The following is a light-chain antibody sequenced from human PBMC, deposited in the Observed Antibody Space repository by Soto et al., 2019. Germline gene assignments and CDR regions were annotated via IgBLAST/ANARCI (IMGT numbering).Light chain of an antibody. Sequence: EIVMTQSPATLSVSPGEGATLSCRASQSVSSKLAWYQQKPGQAPRLLIYGASSRATGIPDKFSGSGSGTDFTLTISSLEPEDFAVYYCQHRSNWPLTFGGGTRW. CDR1: QSVSSK. CDR3: QHRSNWPLT. J-gene: IGKJ4*01. V-gene: IGKV3-11*01. CDR2: GAS.